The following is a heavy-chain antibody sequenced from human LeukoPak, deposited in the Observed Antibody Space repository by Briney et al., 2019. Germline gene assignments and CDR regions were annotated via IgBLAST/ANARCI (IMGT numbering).Heavy chain of an antibody. V-gene: IGHV3-74*01. J-gene: IGHJ4*02. CDR1: GFTFSNYW. CDR3: AKDPMTGTTI. Sequence: GGSLRLSCTASGFTFSNYWMHWVRQAPGKGLVWVSRINSDGSSTSYADSVKGRFTVSRDNAENTLYLQLNSLRAEDTAVYYCAKDPMTGTTIWGLGALVTVSS. CDR2: INSDGSST. D-gene: IGHD1-1*01.